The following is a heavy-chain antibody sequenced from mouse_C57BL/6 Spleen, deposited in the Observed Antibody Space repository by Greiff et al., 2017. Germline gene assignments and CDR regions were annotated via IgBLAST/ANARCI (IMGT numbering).Heavy chain of an antibody. CDR2: ISDGGSYT. CDR3: ARVMSPHYYGSSPAWFAY. CDR1: GFTFSSYA. J-gene: IGHJ3*01. V-gene: IGHV5-4*03. Sequence: EVKLVESGGGLVKPGGSLKLSCAASGFTFSSYAMSWVRQTPEKRLEWVATISDGGSYTYYPDNVKGRFPISRDNAKNNLYLQMSHLKSEDTAMYYCARVMSPHYYGSSPAWFAYWGQGTLVTVSA. D-gene: IGHD1-1*01.